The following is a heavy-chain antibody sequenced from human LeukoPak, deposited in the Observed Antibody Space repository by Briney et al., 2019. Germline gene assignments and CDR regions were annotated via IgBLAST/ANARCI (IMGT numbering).Heavy chain of an antibody. Sequence: GASVKVSCKASGYTFTSYGTSWVRQAPGQALEWMGWLSAYNGNTNYAQKLQGRVTMTTDTSTSTAYMELRSLRSDDTAVYYCAREVQMATISDAFDIWGQGTMVTVSS. D-gene: IGHD5-24*01. CDR1: GYTFTSYG. CDR2: LSAYNGNT. V-gene: IGHV1-18*01. J-gene: IGHJ3*02. CDR3: AREVQMATISDAFDI.